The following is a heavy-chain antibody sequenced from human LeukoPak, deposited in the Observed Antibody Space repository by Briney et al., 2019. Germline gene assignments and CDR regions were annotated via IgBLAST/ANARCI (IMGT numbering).Heavy chain of an antibody. CDR3: ARGHSSGWFDY. V-gene: IGHV1-18*01. D-gene: IGHD6-19*01. CDR1: GYTFTSYG. J-gene: IGHJ4*02. Sequence: GASVKVSCKASGYTFTSYGISWVRQAPGQGLEWMGWISAYNGNTNYAQKFQGRVTITADKSTSTAYMVLSSLRSEDTAVYYCARGHSSGWFDYWGQGTLVTVSS. CDR2: ISAYNGNT.